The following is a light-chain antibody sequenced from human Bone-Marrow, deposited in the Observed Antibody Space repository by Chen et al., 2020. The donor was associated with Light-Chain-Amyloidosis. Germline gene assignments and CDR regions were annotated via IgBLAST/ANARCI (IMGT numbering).Light chain of an antibody. J-gene: IGKJ4*01. CDR1: QNINNN. CDR2: RAS. Sequence: DIVMTQSPATLSVSPGEGATLSCRASQNINNNLAWYQQKPGQAPRLLFYRASARATGVPARFSGSGSGTEFTLSISSLQSEDVAVYSCQQYNNWPLTFGGGTRVQIK. CDR3: QQYNNWPLT. V-gene: IGKV3-15*01.